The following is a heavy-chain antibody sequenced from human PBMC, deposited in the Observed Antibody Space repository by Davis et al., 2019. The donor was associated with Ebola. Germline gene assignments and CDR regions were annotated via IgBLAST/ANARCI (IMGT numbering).Heavy chain of an antibody. D-gene: IGHD6-6*01. CDR3: AREIAARLGSNYYNYYYMDV. J-gene: IGHJ6*03. CDR1: GGSISSGGYY. V-gene: IGHV4-31*03. Sequence: LRLSCTVSGGSISSGGYYWSWIRQHPGKGLEWIGYIYYSGSTYYNPSLKSRVTISIDTSKNQFSLKLSSVTAADTAVYYCAREIAARLGSNYYNYYYMDVWGKGTTVTVSS. CDR2: IYYSGST.